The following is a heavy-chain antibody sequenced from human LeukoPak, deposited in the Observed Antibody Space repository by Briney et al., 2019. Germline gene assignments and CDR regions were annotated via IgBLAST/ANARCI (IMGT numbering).Heavy chain of an antibody. CDR3: PRDQGYGCVYGRVTLSY. CDR2: IIPIFGTA. J-gene: IGHJ4*02. D-gene: IGHD2-15*01. V-gene: IGHV1-69*13. CDR1: GGTFSSYA. Sequence: SVKVSCKASGGTFSSYAISWVRQAPGQGLEWMGGIIPIFGTANYAQKFQGRVTITADESTSTAYMELSSLRSEDTAVYYWPRDQGYGCVYGRVTLSYWGGGAHVAVPS.